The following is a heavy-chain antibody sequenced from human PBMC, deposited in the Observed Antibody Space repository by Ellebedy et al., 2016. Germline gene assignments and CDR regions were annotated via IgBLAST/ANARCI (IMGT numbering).Heavy chain of an antibody. CDR3: ARGAGNYYYMDV. Sequence: SETLSLXXTVSGGSISSSSYYWGWTRQSPGKGLEWIGSIFYSGSTYYNPSLKSRVTVYVDTSKNQFSLKVTSVTAADTAVYYCARGAGNYYYMDVWGKGTTVTVSS. D-gene: IGHD3-10*01. V-gene: IGHV4-39*01. J-gene: IGHJ6*03. CDR1: GGSISSSSYY. CDR2: IFYSGST.